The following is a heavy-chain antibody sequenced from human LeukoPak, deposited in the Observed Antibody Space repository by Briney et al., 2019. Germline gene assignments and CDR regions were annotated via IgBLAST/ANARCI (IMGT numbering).Heavy chain of an antibody. CDR3: ARGVPVVVSDWYFDL. Sequence: GGSLRLSCAASGFTLSDYNMNWVRQAPGKGLEWVSYISSSSSTMYYADSVKGRFTISRDNAKNSLYLQINSLRAGDTAVYHCARGVPVVVSDWYFDLWGRGTLVTVSS. D-gene: IGHD3-22*01. V-gene: IGHV3-48*04. J-gene: IGHJ2*01. CDR2: ISSSSSTM. CDR1: GFTLSDYN.